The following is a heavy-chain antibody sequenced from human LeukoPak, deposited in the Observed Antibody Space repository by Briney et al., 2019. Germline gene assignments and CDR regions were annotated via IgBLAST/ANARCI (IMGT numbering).Heavy chain of an antibody. CDR3: ARRDRSGYRNWVSFDY. CDR2: MNPNSGNT. J-gene: IGHJ4*02. Sequence: GASVKVSCKASGYTFTSYDINWVRQATGQGLEWMGWMNPNSGNTGYAQKFQGRVTITRNTSISTAYMELSSLRSEDTAVYYCARRDRSGYRNWVSFDYWGQGTLVTVSS. CDR1: GYTFTSYD. D-gene: IGHD6-19*01. V-gene: IGHV1-8*03.